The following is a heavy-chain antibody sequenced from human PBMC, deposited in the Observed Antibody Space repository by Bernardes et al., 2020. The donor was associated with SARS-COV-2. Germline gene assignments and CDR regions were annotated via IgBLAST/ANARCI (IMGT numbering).Heavy chain of an antibody. CDR1: GFTFSSYW. CDR3: ARGRLRPLFSY. D-gene: IGHD2-21*01. Sequence: GGSLRLSCAASGFTFSSYWMSWVRQAPGKGLEWVANIKQDGSEKYYVDSVKGRFTISRDNTKNSLYLQMNSLRAEDTAVYYCARGRLRPLFSYWGQGTLVTVSS. J-gene: IGHJ4*02. CDR2: IKQDGSEK. V-gene: IGHV3-7*01.